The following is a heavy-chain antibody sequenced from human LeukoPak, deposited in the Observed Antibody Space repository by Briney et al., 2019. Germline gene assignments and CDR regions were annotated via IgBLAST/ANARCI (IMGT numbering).Heavy chain of an antibody. Sequence: TLSLTCTVSGGSISSGGYYWSWIRQPPGKGLEWIGYIYHSGSTYYNPSLKSRVTISVDRSKNQFSLKLSSVTAADTAVYYCATLMRPPTIFDYWGQGTLVTVSS. J-gene: IGHJ4*02. CDR1: GGSISSGGYY. D-gene: IGHD3-3*01. CDR3: ATLMRPPTIFDY. CDR2: IYHSGST. V-gene: IGHV4-30-2*01.